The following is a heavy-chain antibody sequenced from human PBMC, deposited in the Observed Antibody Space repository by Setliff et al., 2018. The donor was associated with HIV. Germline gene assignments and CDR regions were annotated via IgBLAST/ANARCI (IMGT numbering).Heavy chain of an antibody. CDR1: GFSNSA. CDR3: ARAMNHYGSGTFEYYYYMDV. V-gene: IGHV3-73*01. J-gene: IGHJ6*03. Sequence: GESLKISCAASGFSNSALHWVRQAPGKGLEWVGRIRSKANNYATEYGASVKGRFIISRDDSKNMAYLQMNSLRAEDTAVYHCARAMNHYGSGTFEYYYYMDVWGKGTTVTVSS. CDR2: IRSKANNYAT. D-gene: IGHD3-10*01.